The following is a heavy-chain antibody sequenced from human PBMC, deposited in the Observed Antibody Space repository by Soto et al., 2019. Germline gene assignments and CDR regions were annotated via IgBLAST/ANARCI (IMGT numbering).Heavy chain of an antibody. CDR2: ISSSSSFI. V-gene: IGHV3-48*02. J-gene: IGHJ4*02. Sequence: EVQLVESGGGLVQPGGSLRLSCAASGFTFSSYSMNWVRQAPGKGLEWVSYISSSSSFIYYADSVKGRITISRDNAKNQMDLQMNSLRDEDTAVYYWARGPPGDCGGDCHPDYWGQGTLVTVSS. CDR3: ARGPPGDCGGDCHPDY. D-gene: IGHD2-21*02. CDR1: GFTFSSYS.